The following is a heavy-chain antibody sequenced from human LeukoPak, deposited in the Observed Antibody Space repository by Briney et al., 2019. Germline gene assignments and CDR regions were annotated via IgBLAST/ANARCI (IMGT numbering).Heavy chain of an antibody. CDR3: ARDRGRGDNWFDP. V-gene: IGHV4-59*01. Sequence: SETLSLTCTVSGGSISSYYWSWIRQPPGKGLEWIGYIYYSGSTNYNPSLKSRVTLSVDTSKNKFSLKLSSVTAADTAVYYCARDRGRGDNWFDPWGQGTLVTVSS. CDR1: GGSISSYY. CDR2: IYYSGST. J-gene: IGHJ5*02. D-gene: IGHD3-10*01.